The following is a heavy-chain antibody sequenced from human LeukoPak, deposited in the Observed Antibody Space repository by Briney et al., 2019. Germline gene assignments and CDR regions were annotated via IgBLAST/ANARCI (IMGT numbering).Heavy chain of an antibody. CDR2: ISWNSGSI. CDR3: ARHGPLRDY. V-gene: IGHV3-9*01. CDR1: GFTFDDYA. J-gene: IGHJ4*02. Sequence: PGRSLRLSCAASGFTFDDYAMHWVRQAPGKGLEWVSGISWNSGSIGYADSVKGRFTISRDNAKNSLYLQMNSLRAEDTAVYYCARHGPLRDYWGQGTLVTVSS. D-gene: IGHD4-17*01.